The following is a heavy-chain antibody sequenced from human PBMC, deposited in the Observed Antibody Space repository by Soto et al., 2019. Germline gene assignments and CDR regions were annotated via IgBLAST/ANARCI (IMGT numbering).Heavy chain of an antibody. CDR3: AKAVRDSSGYYSSYFDY. D-gene: IGHD3-22*01. J-gene: IGHJ4*02. Sequence: GGSLRLSCAASGFTFSSYAMSWVRQAPGKGLEWVSAISGSGGSTYYADSVKGRFTISRDNSKNTLYLQMNSLRAEDTAVYYCAKAVRDSSGYYSSYFDYWGQGTLVTVSS. CDR1: GFTFSSYA. V-gene: IGHV3-23*01. CDR2: ISGSGGST.